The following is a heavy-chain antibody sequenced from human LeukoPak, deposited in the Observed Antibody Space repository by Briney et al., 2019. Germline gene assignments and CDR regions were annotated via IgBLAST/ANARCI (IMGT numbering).Heavy chain of an antibody. D-gene: IGHD6-25*01. CDR3: ARERFRAAALDS. CDR1: GYAFTSYG. J-gene: IGHJ4*02. V-gene: IGHV7-4-1*02. CDR2: VNTNTGNP. Sequence: GASVKVSCKASGYAFTSYGIFWVRQAPGQGLEWMGWVNTNTGNPTYAQAFTGRFLFSVDTSVNTAYLQIITLRTEDTAVYYCARERFRAAALDSWGQGTLVTVSS.